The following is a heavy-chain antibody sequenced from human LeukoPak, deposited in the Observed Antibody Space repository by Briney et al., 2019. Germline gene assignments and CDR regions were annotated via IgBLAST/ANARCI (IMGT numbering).Heavy chain of an antibody. D-gene: IGHD1-26*01. CDR1: VYSLSVIS. CDR3: ATEKDLLLDS. CDR2: FDTGDDET. J-gene: IGHJ5*01. V-gene: IGHV1-24*01. Sequence: ASVTLSFTFSVYSLSVISTHWVWQGPGPGLEWMGGFDTGDDETIYAQKFQGRVTMTEDTSTDTAYLELSSLRSEDTAVYFCATEKDLLLDSWGQGTPVTVSS.